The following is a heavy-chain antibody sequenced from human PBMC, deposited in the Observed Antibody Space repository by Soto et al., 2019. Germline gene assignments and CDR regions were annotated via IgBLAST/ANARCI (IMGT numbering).Heavy chain of an antibody. CDR2: IHNSGNT. V-gene: IGHV4-61*08. CDR3: ARQTRYSDSSGYYDN. J-gene: IGHJ4*02. D-gene: IGHD3-22*01. Sequence: SETLSLTCTVSGGSISSGDYYWSWIRQPPGKGLEWIGYIHNSGNTNYNPSLRSRVTMSLDTYKNQVSLKLSSVTAADTAVYYCARQTRYSDSSGYYDNWGQGTLVTVSS. CDR1: GGSISSGDYY.